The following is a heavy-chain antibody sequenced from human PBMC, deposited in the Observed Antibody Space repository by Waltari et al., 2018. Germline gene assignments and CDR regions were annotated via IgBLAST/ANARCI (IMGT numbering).Heavy chain of an antibody. Sequence: EVQLVESGGGLIQPGGSLRLSCAASGFTVSSNYMSWVRQAPGKGLEWVGMIRSKTYGGTREFAASVKGRFTISRDDSKSIAFLDMNSLETEDTAVYYCSRSMTVSGAKYYFDSWGQGTLVTVSS. CDR2: IRSKTYGGTR. D-gene: IGHD3-22*01. CDR1: GFTVSSNY. J-gene: IGHJ4*02. V-gene: IGHV3-49*04. CDR3: SRSMTVSGAKYYFDS.